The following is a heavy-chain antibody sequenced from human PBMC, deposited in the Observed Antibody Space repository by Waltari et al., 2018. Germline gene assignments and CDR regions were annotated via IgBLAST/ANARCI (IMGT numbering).Heavy chain of an antibody. CDR2: IIPILGIA. V-gene: IGHV1-69*08. Sequence: QVQLVQSGAEVKKPGSSVKVSCKASGGTFSSYTISWVRQAPGQGLEWMGRIIPILGIANYAQKFQGRVTITADKSTSTAYMELSSLRSEDTAVYYCARENAPDYDILTGHNFDYWGQGTLVTVSS. J-gene: IGHJ4*02. CDR3: ARENAPDYDILTGHNFDY. CDR1: GGTFSSYT. D-gene: IGHD3-9*01.